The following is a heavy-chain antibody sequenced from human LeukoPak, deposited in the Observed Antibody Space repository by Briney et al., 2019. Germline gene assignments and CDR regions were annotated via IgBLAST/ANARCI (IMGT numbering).Heavy chain of an antibody. CDR1: GYTFTSFD. V-gene: IGHV1-8*01. Sequence: ASVKVSCKASGYTFTSFDINWVRQAPGQGLEWMGWLNPNSGDTVYAQKFQGRVTISRTTSISTAYMEVSNLRSEDTAVYYCARVRIGGGGSFLDNWGQGTLLTVSS. J-gene: IGHJ4*02. CDR3: ARVRIGGGGSFLDN. D-gene: IGHD2-15*01. CDR2: LNPNSGDT.